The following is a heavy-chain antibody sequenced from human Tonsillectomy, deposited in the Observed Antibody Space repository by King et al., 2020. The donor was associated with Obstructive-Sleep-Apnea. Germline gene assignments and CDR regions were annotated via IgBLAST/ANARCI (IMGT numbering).Heavy chain of an antibody. V-gene: IGHV4-30-4*01. D-gene: IGHD1-26*01. CDR1: GGSISSRSYY. CDR2: IDYTGST. CDR3: ARVGIVGPTRFDYYGLDV. Sequence: QLQESGPGLVKPSQTLSLTCTVSGGSISSRSYYWSWIRQPPGEVLAWLGVIDYTGSTYYTPPVNSRVSISVDTSKNQFSLRLSSVTDADPAVYYCARVGIVGPTRFDYYGLDVWGQGTTVTVSS. J-gene: IGHJ6*02.